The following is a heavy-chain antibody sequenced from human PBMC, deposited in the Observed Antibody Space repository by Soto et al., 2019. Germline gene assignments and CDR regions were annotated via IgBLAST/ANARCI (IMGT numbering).Heavy chain of an antibody. V-gene: IGHV4-61*01. J-gene: IGHJ4*02. CDR2: IYYSGST. CDR3: ARGSPGPCIAAAGCGGARSKNSSGWPYYFDY. CDR1: GGSVSSGSCY. Sequence: PSETLSLTCTVSGGSVSSGSCYWSWIRQPPGKGLEWIGYIYYSGSTNYNPSLKSRVTISVDTSKNQFSLKLSSVTAADTAVYYCARGSPGPCIAAAGCGGARSKNSSGWPYYFDYWGQGTLVTVSS. D-gene: IGHD6-19*01.